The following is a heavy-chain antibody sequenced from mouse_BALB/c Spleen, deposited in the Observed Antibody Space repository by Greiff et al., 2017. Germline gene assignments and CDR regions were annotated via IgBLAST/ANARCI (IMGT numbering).Heavy chain of an antibody. Sequence: EVMLVESGGGLVQPGGSLRLSCATSGFTFTDYYMSWVRQPPGKALEWLGFIRNKANGYTTEYSASVKGRFTISRDNSQSILYLQMNTLRAEDSATYYCARRGNGFDYWGQGTTLTVSS. D-gene: IGHD2-1*01. CDR2: IRNKANGYTT. V-gene: IGHV7-3*02. J-gene: IGHJ2*01. CDR1: GFTFTDYY. CDR3: ARRGNGFDY.